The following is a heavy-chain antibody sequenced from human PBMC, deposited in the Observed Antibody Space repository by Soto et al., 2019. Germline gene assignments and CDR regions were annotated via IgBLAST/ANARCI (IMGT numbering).Heavy chain of an antibody. CDR1: GFTFSMYS. D-gene: IGHD2-21*02. Sequence: DVKLVESGGGLVQPGDSLRLSCEVSGFTFSMYSMSWVRQSPGKGLEWVAKIPQDGVDGHYADSVKGRCTISRDNGKNSRYLELNNVRAEDAAVYYCARDHLILPAHDFFYGSDVWGRGATVTVSS. CDR3: ARDHLILPAHDFFYGSDV. V-gene: IGHV3-7*03. CDR2: IPQDGVDG. J-gene: IGHJ6*02.